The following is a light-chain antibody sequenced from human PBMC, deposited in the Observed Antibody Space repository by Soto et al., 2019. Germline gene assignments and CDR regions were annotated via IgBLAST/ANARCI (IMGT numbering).Light chain of an antibody. V-gene: IGLV2-14*03. CDR2: DVT. J-gene: IGLJ1*01. CDR1: SSDVGGYNY. CDR3: SSYTTSNTRQIV. Sequence: QSVLTQPASVSGSPGHSITISCTGTSSDVGGYNYVSWYQHHPGKAPKLIIYDVTNRPSGVSNPFSGSKSGNTASLTISGLQPGDEADYYCSSYTTSNTRQIVFGTGTKVTVL.